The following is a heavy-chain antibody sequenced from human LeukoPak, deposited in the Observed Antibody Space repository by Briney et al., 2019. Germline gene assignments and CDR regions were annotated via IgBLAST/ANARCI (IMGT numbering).Heavy chain of an antibody. Sequence: PSETLSLTCAVSGASISGSGYYWGWIRQPPGMELQWIGNIYHTGSTYYNASLQSRVTISIDTSKNQFSLRLNSVTAADTAVYYCARSFRGSDGDSDYWGQGTLVTVSS. CDR1: GASISGSGYY. J-gene: IGHJ4*02. CDR3: ARSFRGSDGDSDY. V-gene: IGHV4-39*01. D-gene: IGHD5-12*01. CDR2: IYHTGST.